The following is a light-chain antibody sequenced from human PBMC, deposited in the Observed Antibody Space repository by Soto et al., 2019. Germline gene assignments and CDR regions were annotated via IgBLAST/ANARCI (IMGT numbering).Light chain of an antibody. Sequence: DIPLTPSPSFLSSSVGDIVTITCRASQGISSYLAWYQQKPGKAPKLLIYVASTLQSGVPSRFSGSGSGTDFTLTISSLEPEDFAVYYCQQRSNFFGGGTKVDI. CDR1: QGISSY. CDR2: VAS. J-gene: IGKJ4*01. V-gene: IGKV1-9*01. CDR3: QQRSNF.